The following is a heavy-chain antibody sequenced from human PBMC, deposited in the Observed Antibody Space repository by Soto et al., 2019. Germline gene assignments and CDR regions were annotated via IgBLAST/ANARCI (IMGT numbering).Heavy chain of an antibody. Sequence: QVQLQESGPGLVKPSETLSLTCTVSGGSISSYYWSWIRQPPGKGLEWIGYIYYSGSTNYNPSLKSRVTISVDTSKNQFSLKLSSVTAADTAVYYCARVPPHYGDYMFDPWGQGTLVTVSS. D-gene: IGHD4-17*01. V-gene: IGHV4-59*01. CDR3: ARVPPHYGDYMFDP. J-gene: IGHJ5*02. CDR1: GGSISSYY. CDR2: IYYSGST.